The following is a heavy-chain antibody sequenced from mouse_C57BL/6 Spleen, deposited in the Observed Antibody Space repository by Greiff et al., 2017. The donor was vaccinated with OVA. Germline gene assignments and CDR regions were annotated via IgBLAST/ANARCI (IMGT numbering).Heavy chain of an antibody. D-gene: IGHD2-2*01. V-gene: IGHV5-9-1*02. CDR2: ISSGGDYI. Sequence: EVHLVESGEGLAKPGGSLKLSCAASGFTFSSYAMSWVRQTPEKRLEWVAYISSGGDYIYYADTVKGRFTISRDNARNTLYLQMSSLKSEDTAMYYCTRAYGYGDLDYWGQGTTLTVSS. CDR1: GFTFSSYA. CDR3: TRAYGYGDLDY. J-gene: IGHJ2*01.